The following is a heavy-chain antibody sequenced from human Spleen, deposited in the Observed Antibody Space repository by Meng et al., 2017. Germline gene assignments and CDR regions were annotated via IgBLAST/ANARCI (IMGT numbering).Heavy chain of an antibody. J-gene: IGHJ5*02. CDR1: GGSISGGRYY. CDR3: ARDLWELRYKAPFDP. D-gene: IGHD3-16*01. Sequence: ESLKISCTVSGGSISGGRYYWNWIRQSPGKRLEWIGSVYYSGITYYNPSLESRVTISVDTSKNQFSLKLSSMTAADTAVYYCARDLWELRYKAPFDPWGQGILVTVSS. CDR2: VYYSGIT. V-gene: IGHV4-39*07.